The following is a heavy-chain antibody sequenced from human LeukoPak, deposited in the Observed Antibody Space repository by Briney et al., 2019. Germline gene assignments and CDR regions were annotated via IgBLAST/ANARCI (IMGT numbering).Heavy chain of an antibody. Sequence: KPSETLSLTCAVYGGSFSGYYWSWIRQPPGKGLEWIGEINHSGSTNYNPSLKSRVTISVDTSKHQFSLKLSSVPAADTAVYYCARGPMAGHAFDIWGQGTMVTVSS. CDR3: ARGPMAGHAFDI. D-gene: IGHD3-10*01. V-gene: IGHV4-34*01. J-gene: IGHJ3*02. CDR1: GGSFSGYY. CDR2: INHSGST.